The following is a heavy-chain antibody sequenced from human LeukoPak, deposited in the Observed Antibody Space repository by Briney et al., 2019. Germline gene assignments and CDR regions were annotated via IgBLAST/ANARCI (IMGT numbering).Heavy chain of an antibody. J-gene: IGHJ4*02. D-gene: IGHD3-10*01. V-gene: IGHV4-59*01. Sequence: KPSETLSLTCTVSGGSISNYHWSWIRQPPGQGLEWVAYIYSSGSTNYSPSLKSRVTISVDLSKNQFSLKLSSVTAADTAVYYCARRIGSKDYFDFWGQGALVTVSS. CDR3: ARRIGSKDYFDF. CDR1: GGSISNYH. CDR2: IYSSGST.